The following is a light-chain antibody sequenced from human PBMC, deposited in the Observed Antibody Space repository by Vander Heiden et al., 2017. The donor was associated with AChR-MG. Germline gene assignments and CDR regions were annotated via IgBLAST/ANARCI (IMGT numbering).Light chain of an antibody. J-gene: IGKJ3*01. CDR1: PSVSSSY. CDR2: GAS. Sequence: LVLTPSPGTLTLSPGVTATLACSASPSVSSSYLAWYQQKPGQAPRLLIYGASSRATDIPDRFSGSGSGADFTLTISRLEPEDVAVYYCQQYGDSPGTFGPGTKVDI. CDR3: QQYGDSPGT. V-gene: IGKV3-20*01.